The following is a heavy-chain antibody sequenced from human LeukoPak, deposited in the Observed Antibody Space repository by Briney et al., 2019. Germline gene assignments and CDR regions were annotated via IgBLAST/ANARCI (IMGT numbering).Heavy chain of an antibody. CDR1: GGSFSGYY. Sequence: PSETLSLTCAVYGGSFSGYYWSWIRQPPGKGLEWIGEINHSGSTNYNPSLKSRVTISVDTSKNQFSLKLSSATAADTAVYYCASRKVRGVKAFDIWGQGTMVTVSS. J-gene: IGHJ3*02. V-gene: IGHV4-34*01. D-gene: IGHD3-10*01. CDR2: INHSGST. CDR3: ASRKVRGVKAFDI.